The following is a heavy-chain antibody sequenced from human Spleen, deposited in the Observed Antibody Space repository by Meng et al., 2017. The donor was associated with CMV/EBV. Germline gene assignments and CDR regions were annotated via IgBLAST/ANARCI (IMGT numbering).Heavy chain of an antibody. CDR1: GGSFSGYF. CDR2: INDSGNT. V-gene: IGHV4-34*01. CDR3: ARGLETGYSSGWYEA. J-gene: IGHJ5*02. D-gene: IGHD6-19*01. Sequence: VYGGSFSGYFWGWIRQPPGKGLEWIGEINDSGNTNYNPSLKSRVTISVDTSRKHFSLELSSVTAADTAVYYCARGLETGYSSGWYEAWGQGTLVTVSS.